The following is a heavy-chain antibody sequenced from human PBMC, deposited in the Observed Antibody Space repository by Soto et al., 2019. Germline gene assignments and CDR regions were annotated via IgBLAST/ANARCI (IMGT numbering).Heavy chain of an antibody. V-gene: IGHV4-59*01. J-gene: IGHJ6*02. CDR2: IYYSGST. Sequence: SETLSLTCTVSGGSISSYYWSWIRQPPGKGLEWIGYIYYSGSTNYNPSLKSRVTISGDTSKNQFSLKLSSVTTADTAVYYCATIPSSYYSGMDVWGQGTTVTVSS. CDR3: ATIPSSYYSGMDV. CDR1: GGSISSYY. D-gene: IGHD2-2*02.